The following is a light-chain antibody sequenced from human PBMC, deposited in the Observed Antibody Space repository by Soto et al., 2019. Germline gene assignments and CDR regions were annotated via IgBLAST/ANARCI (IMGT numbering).Light chain of an antibody. CDR3: GTWESSRNWV. CDR1: SSNIENNY. V-gene: IGLV1-51*01. Sequence: QSVLTQSPSVSAAPGQTGSISCSGTSSNIENNYVSWYQVLPKTAPKLLIYDNLKRPSGIPDRFSGSKSGTSATLVITGLQTGDEADYYCGTWESSRNWVFGGGTKVTVL. CDR2: DNL. J-gene: IGLJ3*02.